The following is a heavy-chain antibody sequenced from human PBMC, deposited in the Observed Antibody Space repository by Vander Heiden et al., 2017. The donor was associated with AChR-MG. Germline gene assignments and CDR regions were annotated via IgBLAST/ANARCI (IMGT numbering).Heavy chain of an antibody. V-gene: IGHV4-34*01. CDR3: ARSTDYYYGSGSYYKRSLGY. CDR2: INHSGST. CDR1: GGSFSGYY. Sequence: QVQLQQWGAGLLKPSETLSLTCAVYGGSFSGYYWGWIRQPPGKGLEWIGEINHSGSTNYNPSLKSRVTISVDTSKNQFSLKLSSVTAADTAVYYCARSTDYYYGSGSYYKRSLGYWGQGTLVTVSS. J-gene: IGHJ4*02. D-gene: IGHD3-10*01.